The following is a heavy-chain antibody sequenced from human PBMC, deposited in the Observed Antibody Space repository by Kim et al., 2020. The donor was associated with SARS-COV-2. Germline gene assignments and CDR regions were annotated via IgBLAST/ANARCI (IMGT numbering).Heavy chain of an antibody. J-gene: IGHJ4*02. V-gene: IGHV3-9*01. Sequence: VKGQFTISRNNAKNSLYLQMNSLRPEGTALYYCAKDTSSLAGSNPGSFDYWGQGTLVTVSS. D-gene: IGHD3-10*01. CDR3: AKDTSSLAGSNPGSFDY.